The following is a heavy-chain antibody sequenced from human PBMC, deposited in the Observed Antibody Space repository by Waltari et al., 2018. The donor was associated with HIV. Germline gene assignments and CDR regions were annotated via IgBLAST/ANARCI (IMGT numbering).Heavy chain of an antibody. D-gene: IGHD3-22*01. Sequence: QVQLQQWGAGLLKPSETLSLTCAVYGGSFSGYYWSWIRPPQGKGLEWIGEIIHSGSTNYNPSLKSRVTISVDTSKNQFSLRLSSVTAADTAVYYCARALSYYDSSGYRSLNFDYWGQGTLVTVSS. J-gene: IGHJ4*02. CDR2: IIHSGST. V-gene: IGHV4-34*12. CDR1: GGSFSGYY. CDR3: ARALSYYDSSGYRSLNFDY.